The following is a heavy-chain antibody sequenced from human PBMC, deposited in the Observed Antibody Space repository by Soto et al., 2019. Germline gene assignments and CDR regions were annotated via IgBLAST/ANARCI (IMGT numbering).Heavy chain of an antibody. J-gene: IGHJ5*02. Sequence: ASVKVSCKASGYTFTSYDINWGRQATGQGLEWMGWMNPNSGSTGYAQKFQGRVTMTRNTSISTAYMELSSLRSEDTAVYYCARGREYSGYDFSSWGQGTLVTVSS. CDR2: MNPNSGST. CDR1: GYTFTSYD. V-gene: IGHV1-8*01. D-gene: IGHD5-12*01. CDR3: ARGREYSGYDFSS.